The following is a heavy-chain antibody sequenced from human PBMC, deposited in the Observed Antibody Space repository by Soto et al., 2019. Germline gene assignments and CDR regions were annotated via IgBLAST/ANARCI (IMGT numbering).Heavy chain of an antibody. D-gene: IGHD2-2*01. CDR3: ARGVPAANDP. CDR1: GYSISCYY. Sequence: AETLSLSSTRSGYSISCYYWSWIRQPPGKGLEWIGYIYYSGSTNYNPSLKRRVTISLDTSKNQFSLELISVTAADTAVYYCARGVPAANDPWGQGTLVTVS. CDR2: IYYSGST. J-gene: IGHJ5*02. V-gene: IGHV4-59*01.